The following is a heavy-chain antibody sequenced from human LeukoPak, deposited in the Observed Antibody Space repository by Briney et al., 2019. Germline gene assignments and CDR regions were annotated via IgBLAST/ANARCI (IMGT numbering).Heavy chain of an antibody. Sequence: PSETLSHTCTVSGGYISSSSYDWGWIPHPPGKGLEWIVSIYYSGSTYYNPSLKSRVTISIDTSRKQFSLKVTSVTAADTAVYYCAGYSDSSVDYWGQGTLVIVSP. CDR2: IYYSGST. J-gene: IGHJ4*02. V-gene: IGHV4-39*07. CDR1: GGYISSSSYD. CDR3: AGYSDSSVDY. D-gene: IGHD6-6*01.